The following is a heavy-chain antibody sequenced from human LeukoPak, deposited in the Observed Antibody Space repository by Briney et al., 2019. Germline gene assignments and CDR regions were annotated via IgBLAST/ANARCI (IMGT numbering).Heavy chain of an antibody. V-gene: IGHV3-7*01. D-gene: IGHD3-10*01. J-gene: IGHJ6*02. CDR3: ARGMNYYGSGSYSGGADYYYYGMDV. CDR2: IKKDGSEE. Sequence: TGGSLRLSCAASGFTFSSYAMSWVRQAPGKGLEWVANIKKDGSEEYYVDSVKGRFTISRDNAKNSLYLQMNSLRAEDTAVYPCARGMNYYGSGSYSGGADYYYYGMDVWGQGTTVTVSS. CDR1: GFTFSSYA.